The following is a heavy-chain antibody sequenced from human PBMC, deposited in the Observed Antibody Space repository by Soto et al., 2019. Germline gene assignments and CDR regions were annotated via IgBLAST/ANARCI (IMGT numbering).Heavy chain of an antibody. CDR2: ISGSGGST. J-gene: IGHJ6*02. CDR3: AKDALLNGDYGHYYGMDV. CDR1: GFTFSSYA. V-gene: IGHV3-23*01. Sequence: EVQLLESGGGLVQPGGSLRLSCAASGFTFSSYAMSWVRQAPGKGLEWVSAISGSGGSTYYADSVKGRFTISRDNSKNTLYLQMNSLRAEDTAVYYCAKDALLNGDYGHYYGMDVWGQGTTVTVSS. D-gene: IGHD4-17*01.